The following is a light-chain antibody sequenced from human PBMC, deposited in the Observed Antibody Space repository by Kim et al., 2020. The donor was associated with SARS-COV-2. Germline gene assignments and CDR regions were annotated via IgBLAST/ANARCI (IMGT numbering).Light chain of an antibody. V-gene: IGLV2-8*01. CDR1: SSDVGGYNY. Sequence: GRSLTISCTGTSSDVGGYNYVSWYQQHPGKAPKLMIYDVSKRPSGVPDRFSGSKSGNTASLTVSGLQAEDEADYYCSSYAGSNNWVFGGGTQLTVL. J-gene: IGLJ3*02. CDR2: DVS. CDR3: SSYAGSNNWV.